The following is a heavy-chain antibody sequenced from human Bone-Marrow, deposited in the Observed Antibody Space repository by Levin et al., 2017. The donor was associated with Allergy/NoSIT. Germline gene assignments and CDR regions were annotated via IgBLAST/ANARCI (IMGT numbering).Heavy chain of an antibody. D-gene: IGHD5-18*01. Sequence: GGSLRLSCVASGFTVGNNYMSWVRQAPGKGLEWVSVIYSGGSTYYADSVKGRFTVSRDSSTNILFLQMNSLTAEDTAVYYCAGYTAKDYWGRGPLVTVSS. CDR1: GFTVGNNY. CDR3: AGYTAKDY. V-gene: IGHV3-53*01. CDR2: IYSGGST. J-gene: IGHJ4*02.